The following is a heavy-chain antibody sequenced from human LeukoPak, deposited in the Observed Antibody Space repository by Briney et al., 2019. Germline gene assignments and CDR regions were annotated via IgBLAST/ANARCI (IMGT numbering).Heavy chain of an antibody. CDR3: ARGDCGGDCYSDH. CDR2: IYYSGNT. D-gene: IGHD2-21*02. V-gene: IGHV4-59*08. CDR1: GDSISHYY. Sequence: SETLSLTCTVSGDSISHYYWSWIRQPPGKGLEWIGYIYYSGNTHYNPSLKSRVTISVDTSNNQFSLKLSSVTAADTAVYYCARGDCGGDCYSDHWGQGTPVTVS. J-gene: IGHJ4*02.